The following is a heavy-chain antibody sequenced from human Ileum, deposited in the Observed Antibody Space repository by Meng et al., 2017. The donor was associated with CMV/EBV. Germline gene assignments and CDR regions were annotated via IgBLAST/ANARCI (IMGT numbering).Heavy chain of an antibody. Sequence: SETLSLTCIVSGVSVSNYWWSWIRQSPGKGLEWIGYIHYSGSTNQNPSLRSRVIMSVDTSKNQFSLKLTSVTAADTAVYYCVRDSYHYGSSTYNWFDPWGQGTLVTVSS. CDR1: GVSVSNYW. D-gene: IGHD3-10*01. J-gene: IGHJ5*02. V-gene: IGHV4-59*02. CDR2: IHYSGST. CDR3: VRDSYHYGSSTYNWFDP.